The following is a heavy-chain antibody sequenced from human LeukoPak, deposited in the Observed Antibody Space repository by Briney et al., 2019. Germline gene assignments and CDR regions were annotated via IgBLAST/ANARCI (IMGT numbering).Heavy chain of an antibody. J-gene: IGHJ4*02. V-gene: IGHV1-2*02. CDR1: GYIFTGYY. CDR3: ARVIPDGYFPFDY. Sequence: GASVKVSCKASGYIFTGYYMHWVRQAPGQGLEWMGWINPNSGHTNYAQKFQGRVTMTRDTSISTAYMELSTLKSDDTAVFYCARVIPDGYFPFDYWGQGTLVTVSS. CDR2: INPNSGHT. D-gene: IGHD3-22*01.